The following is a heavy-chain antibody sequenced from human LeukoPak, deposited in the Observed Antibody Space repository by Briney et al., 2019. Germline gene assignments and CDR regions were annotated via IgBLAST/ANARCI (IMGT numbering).Heavy chain of an antibody. CDR1: GGSISSGSYY. D-gene: IGHD1-26*01. CDR2: IYTSGST. Sequence: SETLSLTCTVSGGSISSGSYYWSWIRQPAGKGLEWIGRIYTSGSTNYNPSLKSRVTISVDTSKNQFSLKLSSVTAADTAVYYCARVRVGATRWDAFDIWGQGTMVTVSS. J-gene: IGHJ3*02. V-gene: IGHV4-61*02. CDR3: ARVRVGATRWDAFDI.